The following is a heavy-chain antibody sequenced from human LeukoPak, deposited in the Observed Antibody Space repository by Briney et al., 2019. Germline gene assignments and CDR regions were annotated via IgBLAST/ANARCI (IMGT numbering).Heavy chain of an antibody. D-gene: IGHD2-2*01. Sequence: ASVKVSCKASGYTFTGYYMHWVRQAPGQGLEWMGWINPNSGGTNYAQKFQGRVTMTRDTSISTAYMELSRLRSDDTAVYYCAREHCSSTSCFRENWFDPWGQGTLVTVSS. CDR1: GYTFTGYY. J-gene: IGHJ5*02. CDR2: INPNSGGT. V-gene: IGHV1-2*02. CDR3: AREHCSSTSCFRENWFDP.